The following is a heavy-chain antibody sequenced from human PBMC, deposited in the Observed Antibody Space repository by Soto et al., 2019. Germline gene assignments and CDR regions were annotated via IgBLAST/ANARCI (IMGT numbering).Heavy chain of an antibody. Sequence: SETLSLTCAVYGGSFSGYYWSWIRQPPGKGLEWIGEINHSGSTNYNPSLKSRVTISVDTSKNQFSLKLSSVTAADTAVYYCARDVLLKLLDYWGQGNMVTVSS. D-gene: IGHD2-8*01. J-gene: IGHJ4*02. CDR3: ARDVLLKLLDY. CDR2: INHSGST. V-gene: IGHV4-34*01. CDR1: GGSFSGYY.